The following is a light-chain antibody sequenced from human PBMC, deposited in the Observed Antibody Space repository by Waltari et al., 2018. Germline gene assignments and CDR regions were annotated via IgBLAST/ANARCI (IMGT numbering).Light chain of an antibody. J-gene: IGLJ1*01. Sequence: QSGLTQPASVSGSPGRSITISCTGTSSDVGNYNLVSWYQQYPGKAPKLMVYEVTKRTSGVSDRVSGSKSGNTASLTIYGLQSEDEADYYCCSYAGLGIYVFGTGTKVTVL. CDR3: CSYAGLGIYV. V-gene: IGLV2-23*02. CDR1: SSDVGNYNL. CDR2: EVT.